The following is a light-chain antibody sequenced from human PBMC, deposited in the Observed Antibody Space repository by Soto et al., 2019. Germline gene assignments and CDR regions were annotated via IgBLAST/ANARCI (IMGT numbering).Light chain of an antibody. J-gene: IGKJ1*01. CDR2: KAS. V-gene: IGKV1-5*03. CDR3: LEYNSYFLM. Sequence: DIQMTQSPSTLSASVGDRVTITCRASQSISSWLAWYQQKPGKAPKLLIYKASSLESGVTTSVSGSGSGAEFTLTIRSLDPDVFATYDSLEYNSYFLMFRQGTKGEIK. CDR1: QSISSW.